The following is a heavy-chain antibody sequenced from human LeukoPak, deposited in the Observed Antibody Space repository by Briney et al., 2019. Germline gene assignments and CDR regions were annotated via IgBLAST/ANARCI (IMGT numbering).Heavy chain of an antibody. J-gene: IGHJ6*02. CDR3: ARARSSWAHYYYYYGMDV. CDR2: IYYSGST. D-gene: IGHD6-13*01. CDR1: GGSISSSSYY. Sequence: SETLSLTCTVSGGSISSSSYYWGWIRQPPGKGLEWIGSIYYSGSTYYNPSLKSRVTISVDTSKNQFSLKLSSVTAADTAVYYCARARSSWAHYYYYYGMDVWGQGTTVTVSS. V-gene: IGHV4-39*07.